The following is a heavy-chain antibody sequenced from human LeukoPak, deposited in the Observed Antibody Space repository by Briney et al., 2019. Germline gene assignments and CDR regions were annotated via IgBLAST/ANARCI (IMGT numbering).Heavy chain of an antibody. CDR2: TYYRSKWYN. D-gene: IGHD3-10*01. V-gene: IGHV6-1*01. J-gene: IGHJ6*03. CDR3: ARQNTMVRGVIGGSYYMDV. CDR1: GDSVSSNSAA. Sequence: SQTLSFTCAISGDSVSSNSAAWNWIRQSPSRGLEWLGRTYYRSKWYNDYAVFVKSRIIINPDTSKNQFSLQLNSVTPEDTAVYYCARQNTMVRGVIGGSYYMDVWGKGTTVTISS.